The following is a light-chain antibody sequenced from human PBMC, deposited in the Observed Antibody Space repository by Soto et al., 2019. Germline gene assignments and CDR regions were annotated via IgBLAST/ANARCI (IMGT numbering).Light chain of an antibody. Sequence: AIRMTQSPSSLSASTGDRVTITCRASQGISSYLAWYQQKPGKAPKLLIYAASTLQSGVPSRFSGSGSGTDFTLTISCLQSEDFATYYCLQHNSFPWTFGRGTKVE. CDR1: QGISSY. V-gene: IGKV1-8*01. J-gene: IGKJ1*01. CDR2: AAS. CDR3: LQHNSFPWT.